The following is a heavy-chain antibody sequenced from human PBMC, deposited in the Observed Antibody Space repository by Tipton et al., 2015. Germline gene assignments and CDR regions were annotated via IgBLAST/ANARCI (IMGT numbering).Heavy chain of an antibody. V-gene: IGHV4-39*07. CDR3: ACQDYDSLTRDYQTVDY. J-gene: IGHJ4*02. CDR2: ISHSGNT. Sequence: GLVKPSETLSLTCTVSSGSISSSSYYWGWIRQPPGKGLEWIGSISHSGNTYYNPSLKSRVTMSRDTSKNQFSLKLTSVTAADTAVYYCACQDYDSLTRDYQTVDYWGQGTLVTVSS. D-gene: IGHD3-9*01. CDR1: SGSISSSSYY.